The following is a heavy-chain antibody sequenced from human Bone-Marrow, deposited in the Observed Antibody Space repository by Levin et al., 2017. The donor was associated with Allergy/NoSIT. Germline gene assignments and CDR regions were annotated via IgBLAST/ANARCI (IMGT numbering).Heavy chain of an antibody. CDR2: IKSDADGGAT. CDR1: DFTFRHAW. Sequence: AGGSLRLSCSASDFTFRHAWMTWVRQAPGKGLEWVGRIKSDADGGATDYAAPVRGRFTISRDDSKDTMYLQMKSLKNEDTGIYFCTTGIAVASLYYYYFMDVWGKGTTVTVSS. J-gene: IGHJ6*03. V-gene: IGHV3-15*07. CDR3: TTGIAVASLYYYYFMDV. D-gene: IGHD6-19*01.